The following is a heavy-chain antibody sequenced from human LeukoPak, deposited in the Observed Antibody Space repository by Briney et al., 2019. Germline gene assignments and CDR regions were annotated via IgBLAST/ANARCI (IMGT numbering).Heavy chain of an antibody. CDR3: ARVSGDYSLYYYHYYYMDV. Sequence: SETLSLTCTVSGGSISSYYWSWIRQPAGKGLEWIGRIYTSGSTNYNPSLKSRVTMSVDTSKNQFSLKLSSVTAADTAVYYCARVSGDYSLYYYHYYYMDVWGKGTTVTVSS. V-gene: IGHV4-4*07. D-gene: IGHD4-17*01. CDR1: GGSISSYY. CDR2: IYTSGST. J-gene: IGHJ6*03.